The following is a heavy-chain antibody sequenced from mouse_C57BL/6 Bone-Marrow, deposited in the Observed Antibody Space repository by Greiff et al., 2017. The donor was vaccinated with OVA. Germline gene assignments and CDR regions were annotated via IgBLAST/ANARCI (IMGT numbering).Heavy chain of an antibody. Sequence: EVQGVESGGGLVQPKGSLKLSCAASGFTFNTYAMHWVRQAPGKGLEWVARIRSKSSNYATYYADSVKDRFTISRDDSQSMLYLQMNNLKTEDTAMYYCVTGSSSLWYFEVWGTGTTVTVSS. CDR1: GFTFNTYA. D-gene: IGHD1-1*01. J-gene: IGHJ1*03. CDR2: IRSKSSNYAT. V-gene: IGHV10-3*01. CDR3: VTGSSSLWYFEV.